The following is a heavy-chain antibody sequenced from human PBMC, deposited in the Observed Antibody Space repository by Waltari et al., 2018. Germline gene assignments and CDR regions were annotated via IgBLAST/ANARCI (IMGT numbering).Heavy chain of an antibody. CDR1: GFTFADYA. Sequence: EVQLVESGGGLVQPGRSLSLSCAASGFTFADYAMHWVRQAPGKGLEWVSGISWKSGSRGDSDVVKVRFTISRDNAKNSLYLQMNSRRAEDMALYYWAKGATGTTRYYFDYWGQGTLVTVSS. CDR3: AKGATGTTRYYFDY. V-gene: IGHV3-9*03. CDR2: ISWKSGSR. D-gene: IGHD1-7*01. J-gene: IGHJ4*02.